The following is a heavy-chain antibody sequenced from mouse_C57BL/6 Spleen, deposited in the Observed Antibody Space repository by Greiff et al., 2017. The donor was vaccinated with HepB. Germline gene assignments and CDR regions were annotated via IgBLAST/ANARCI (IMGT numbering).Heavy chain of an antibody. Sequence: EVKVVESGGDLVKPGGSLKLSCAASGFTFSSYGMSWVRQTPDKRLEWVATISSGGSYTYYPDSVKGRFTISRDNAKNTLYLQMSSLKSEDTAMYYCARHGYDYDVRFAYWGQGTLVTVSA. CDR3: ARHGYDYDVRFAY. CDR1: GFTFSSYG. D-gene: IGHD2-4*01. J-gene: IGHJ3*01. CDR2: ISSGGSYT. V-gene: IGHV5-6*01.